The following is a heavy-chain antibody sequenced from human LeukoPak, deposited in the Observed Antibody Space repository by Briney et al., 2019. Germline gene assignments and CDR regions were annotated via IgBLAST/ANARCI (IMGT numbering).Heavy chain of an antibody. J-gene: IGHJ2*01. D-gene: IGHD3-22*01. CDR1: GFTFSNYA. CDR2: ISGSGGST. CDR3: AKVGIRISLIVVVFTTADDWYFDL. Sequence: PEGSLRLSCAASGFTFSNYAMSWVRQAPGKGLEWVSGISGSGGSTYYADFVKGRLTISRDNSKNTLYLQMDSLRAEDTAVYYCAKVGIRISLIVVVFTTADDWYFDLWGRGTLVTVSS. V-gene: IGHV3-23*01.